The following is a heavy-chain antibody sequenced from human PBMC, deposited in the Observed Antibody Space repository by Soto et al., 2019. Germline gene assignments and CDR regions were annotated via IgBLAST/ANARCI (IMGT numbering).Heavy chain of an antibody. CDR2: ISSSGST. CDR1: GGSISSGGYY. D-gene: IGHD2-21*02. CDR3: ARSGVTGIVIPSHWFDP. V-gene: IGHV4-31*03. J-gene: IGHJ5*02. Sequence: PSETLSLTCTVSGGSISSGGYYWSWIRQFPGRGLEWIGRISSSGSTYYNPALNNRISLSLDTSQNQFSLKLLSVTAADTAIYYCARSGVTGIVIPSHWFDPWGQGTLVTVSS.